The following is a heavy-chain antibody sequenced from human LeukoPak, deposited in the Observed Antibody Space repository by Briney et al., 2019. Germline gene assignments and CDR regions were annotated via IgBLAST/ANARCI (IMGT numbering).Heavy chain of an antibody. J-gene: IGHJ4*02. D-gene: IGHD2-8*01. Sequence: PSETLSLTCTVSGGSISSYYWSWIRQPPGKGLEWIGYIYYSGSTNYNPSLKSRVTISVDTSKNQFSLKLSSVTAADTAVYYCARSTGVGVDYWGQGTLVTVSS. V-gene: IGHV4-59*08. CDR1: GGSISSYY. CDR2: IYYSGST. CDR3: ARSTGVGVDY.